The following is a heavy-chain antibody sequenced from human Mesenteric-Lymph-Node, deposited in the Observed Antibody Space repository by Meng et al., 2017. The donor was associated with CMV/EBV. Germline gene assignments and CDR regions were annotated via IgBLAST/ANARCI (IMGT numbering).Heavy chain of an antibody. Sequence: SGYTFINYDINWVRQATGHGLEWMGRISPHSGDTNYAQRFQGRVTMTRDTSISTVYMELSRLRSDDTAVYYCARGYYGSGSYSYFDYWGQGSLVTVSS. CDR2: ISPHSGDT. D-gene: IGHD3-10*01. V-gene: IGHV1-2*06. CDR3: ARGYYGSGSYSYFDY. CDR1: GYTFINYD. J-gene: IGHJ4*02.